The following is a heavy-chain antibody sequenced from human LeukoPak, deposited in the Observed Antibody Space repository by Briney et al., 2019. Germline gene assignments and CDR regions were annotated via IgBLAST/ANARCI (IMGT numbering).Heavy chain of an antibody. CDR3: GRGVAADYYDNHGSSGGIDY. J-gene: IGHJ4*02. Sequence: SQTLPLTCAISGDSVSHNFAAWNWIRQSPSGGLEWLGRTYYRSKWLNDYAVSVRGRITITPDTSKNQFSLHLNSVTPEDTAVYYCGRGVAADYYDNHGSSGGIDYWGQGTLVTVSS. CDR2: TYYRSKWLN. D-gene: IGHD3-22*01. CDR1: GDSVSHNFAA. V-gene: IGHV6-1*01.